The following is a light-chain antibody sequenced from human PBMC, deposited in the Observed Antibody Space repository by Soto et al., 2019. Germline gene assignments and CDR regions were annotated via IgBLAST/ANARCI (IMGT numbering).Light chain of an antibody. CDR3: QQYGSSPPLT. J-gene: IGKJ3*01. CDR1: QSVSSSY. V-gene: IGKV3-20*01. Sequence: EIVLTQSPGTLSLSPGERATLSCRASQSVSSSYLAWYQQKPGQAPRLLIYGASSRATGIPDRFSGSGSGTDFTLTISRLEPEDFAVYYCQQYGSSPPLTFVPGTKVDIK. CDR2: GAS.